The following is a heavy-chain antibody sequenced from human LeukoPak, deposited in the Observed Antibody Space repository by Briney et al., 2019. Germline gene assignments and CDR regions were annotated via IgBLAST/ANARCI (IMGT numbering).Heavy chain of an antibody. Sequence: ASVKVCCKASGSTFTGYYMHWERQAPGQGLEWMGWINPNSGGTNYAQKFQGRVTMTRDTSITTAYMELSRQSSDDTAVYYCAREGGATLWFDPWGQGTLVTVSS. CDR1: GSTFTGYY. V-gene: IGHV1-2*02. CDR2: INPNSGGT. D-gene: IGHD1-26*01. J-gene: IGHJ5*02. CDR3: AREGGATLWFDP.